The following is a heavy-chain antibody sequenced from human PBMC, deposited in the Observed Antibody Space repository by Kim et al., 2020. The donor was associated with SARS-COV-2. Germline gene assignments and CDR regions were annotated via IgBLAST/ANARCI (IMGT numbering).Heavy chain of an antibody. V-gene: IGHV3-21*01. CDR2: ISSSSSYI. CDR3: ARGYRIGRNYYYGMDV. CDR1: GFTFSSYS. J-gene: IGHJ6*02. D-gene: IGHD1-26*01. Sequence: GGSLRLSCAASGFTFSSYSMNWVRQAPGKGLEWVSSISSSSSYIYYADSVKGRFTISRDNAKNSLYLQMNSLRAEDTAVDYCARGYRIGRNYYYGMDVWGQGTTVTVSS.